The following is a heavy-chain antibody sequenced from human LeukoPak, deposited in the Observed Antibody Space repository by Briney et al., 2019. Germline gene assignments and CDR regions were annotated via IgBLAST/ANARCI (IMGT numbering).Heavy chain of an antibody. CDR3: AKVGRLRFLEWLRSGQNWLDP. V-gene: IGHV3-23*01. J-gene: IGHJ5*02. CDR1: GFTFSSYA. CDR2: ISGSGGST. D-gene: IGHD3-3*01. Sequence: GGSLRLSCAASGFTFSSYAMSWVRQAPGKGLEWVSAISGSGGSTYYADSVKGRFTISRDNSKNTLYLQMNSLRAEDTAVYYCAKVGRLRFLEWLRSGQNWLDPWGQGTLVTVSS.